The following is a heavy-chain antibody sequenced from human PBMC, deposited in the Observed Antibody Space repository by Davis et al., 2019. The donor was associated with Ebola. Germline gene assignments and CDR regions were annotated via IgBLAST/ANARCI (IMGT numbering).Heavy chain of an antibody. CDR2: INPHNGNT. J-gene: IGHJ6*04. CDR1: GYTFTSYG. D-gene: IGHD6-13*01. CDR3: ARDRGYSVDEIYYYYYGMDV. V-gene: IGHV1-18*04. Sequence: ASVKVSCKASGYTFTSYGITWVRQAPGQGLEWMGWINPHNGNTNYAQNVQGRVTMTTDTSTSTAYMEVGILRSDDTAVYYCARDRGYSVDEIYYYYYGMDVWGKGTTVTVSS.